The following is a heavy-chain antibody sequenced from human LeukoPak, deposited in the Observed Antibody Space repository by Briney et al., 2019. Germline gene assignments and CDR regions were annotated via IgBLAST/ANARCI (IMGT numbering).Heavy chain of an antibody. CDR2: MSSNSGTI. Sequence: GGSLRLSCTASGFTFSSYSMNWVRQAPGKGLEWVSYMSSNSGTINYADSVKGRFTISRDNGKNALYLEMNSLRVEDTAVYYCARIDGDYVPLDYLGQGTLVTVSS. J-gene: IGHJ4*02. D-gene: IGHD4-17*01. CDR1: GFTFSSYS. V-gene: IGHV3-48*01. CDR3: ARIDGDYVPLDY.